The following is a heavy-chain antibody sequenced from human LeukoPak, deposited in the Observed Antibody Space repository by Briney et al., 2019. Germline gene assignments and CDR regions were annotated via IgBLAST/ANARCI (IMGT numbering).Heavy chain of an antibody. CDR3: AREAIFGVADAFDI. CDR1: GGSISSHY. CDR2: IYYSGST. V-gene: IGHV4-59*11. Sequence: PSETLSLTCTVSGGSISSHYWSWIRQPPGKGLEWIGYIYYSGSTNYNPSLKSRVTISVDTSKNQFSLKLSSVTAADTAVYYCAREAIFGVADAFDIWGQGTMVTVSS. J-gene: IGHJ3*02. D-gene: IGHD3-3*01.